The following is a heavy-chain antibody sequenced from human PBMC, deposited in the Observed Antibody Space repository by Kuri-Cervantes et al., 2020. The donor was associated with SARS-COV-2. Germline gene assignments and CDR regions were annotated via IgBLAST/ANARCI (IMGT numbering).Heavy chain of an antibody. CDR1: GFTFSSYG. CDR2: ISYDGSNK. V-gene: IGHV3-30*18. D-gene: IGHD2-2*01. CDR3: AKDLGGYCSSTSCPLDY. Sequence: GESLKISCAASGFTFSSYGMHWVRQAPGKGLEWVAVISYDGSNKYYADSVKGRFTISRDNSKNTLYLQMNSLRAEDTAVYYYAKDLGGYCSSTSCPLDYWGQGTLVTVSS. J-gene: IGHJ4*02.